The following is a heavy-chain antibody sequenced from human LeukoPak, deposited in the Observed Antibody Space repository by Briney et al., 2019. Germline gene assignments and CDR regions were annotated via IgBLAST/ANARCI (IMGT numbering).Heavy chain of an antibody. Sequence: PGGSLRLSCAASGLTFSSYAMSWVRQAPGKGLEWVSAISGSGGNTYYADSVRGRFTISRDNSKNTLYLQMDSLRAEDTAVYYCAKDRLSSGSYGYFDLWGRGTLVTVSS. D-gene: IGHD3-10*01. CDR2: ISGSGGNT. V-gene: IGHV3-23*01. CDR3: AKDRLSSGSYGYFDL. J-gene: IGHJ2*01. CDR1: GLTFSSYA.